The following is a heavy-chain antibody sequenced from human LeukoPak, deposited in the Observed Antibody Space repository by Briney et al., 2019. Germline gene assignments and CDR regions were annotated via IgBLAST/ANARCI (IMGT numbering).Heavy chain of an antibody. V-gene: IGHV1-2*02. Sequence: ASVKVSCKASGYTFTDYYIHWVRQAPGRGLEWMGWINPNSDYTFYAQKFQGRVTLTRDTSISTVYMELTTSTSDDTALYYCAVAPGDYWGQGTLVSVSA. CDR2: INPNSDYT. CDR3: AVAPGDY. D-gene: IGHD2-21*01. J-gene: IGHJ4*02. CDR1: GYTFTDYY.